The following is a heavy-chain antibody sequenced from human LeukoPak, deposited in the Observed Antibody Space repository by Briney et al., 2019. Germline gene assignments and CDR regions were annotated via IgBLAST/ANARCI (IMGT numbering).Heavy chain of an antibody. CDR1: GFTFSSYW. J-gene: IGHJ5*02. V-gene: IGHV3-74*01. CDR2: INSDGSST. CDR3: ARPFDSSSWYEGGNWFDP. Sequence: GGSLRLSCAASGFTFSSYWMHWVRQAPGKGLVWVSRINSDGSSTSYADSVKDRFTISRDNAKNTLYLQMNSLRAEDTAVYYCARPFDSSSWYEGGNWFDPWGQGTLVTVSS. D-gene: IGHD6-13*01.